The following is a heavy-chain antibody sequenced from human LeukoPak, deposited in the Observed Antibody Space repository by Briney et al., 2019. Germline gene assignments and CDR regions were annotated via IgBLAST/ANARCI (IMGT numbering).Heavy chain of an antibody. D-gene: IGHD5-24*01. CDR2: ISSSSYT. Sequence: GGSLRLSCAASGFTFSDYYMSWIRQAPGKGLEWVSYISSSSYTKYADSVKGRFTISRDNAKNSLHLQMNSLRAEDTAVYYCASSLTPGDGYNSRPFDYWGQGTLVTVFS. J-gene: IGHJ4*02. V-gene: IGHV3-11*06. CDR1: GFTFSDYY. CDR3: ASSLTPGDGYNSRPFDY.